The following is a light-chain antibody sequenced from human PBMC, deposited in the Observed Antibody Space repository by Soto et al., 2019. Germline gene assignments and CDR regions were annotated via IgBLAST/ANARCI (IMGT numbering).Light chain of an antibody. CDR1: SSDVGSYNL. J-gene: IGLJ2*01. CDR2: EGS. Sequence: QSVLTQPASVSGSPGQSITISCTGTSSDVGSYNLVSWYQQHPGKAPKLMIYEGSKRPSGVSNRFSGSKSGNTASLTISGLQAEDEADSYCCSYAGSSTFGVVFGGGTKVTVL. CDR3: CSYAGSSTFGVV. V-gene: IGLV2-23*03.